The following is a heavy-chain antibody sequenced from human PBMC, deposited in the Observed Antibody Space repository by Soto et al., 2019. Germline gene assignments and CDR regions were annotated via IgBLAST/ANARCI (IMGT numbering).Heavy chain of an antibody. CDR2: IPQDGVDG. Sequence: EGSLRLSCEVSGFTFSMYSMSWVRQSPGKGLEWVAKIPQDGVDGHYADSVKGRFTISRDNGKNSLYLQLNNLRAEDTAVYYCARDHLILPAHDFFYGSDVWGRGATVTVSS. V-gene: IGHV3-7*03. CDR3: ARDHLILPAHDFFYGSDV. D-gene: IGHD2-21*02. CDR1: GFTFSMYS. J-gene: IGHJ6*02.